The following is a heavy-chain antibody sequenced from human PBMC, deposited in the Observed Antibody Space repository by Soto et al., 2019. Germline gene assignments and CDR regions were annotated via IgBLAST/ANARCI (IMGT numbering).Heavy chain of an antibody. J-gene: IGHJ4*02. V-gene: IGHV3-23*01. CDR1: GFTFSSYA. D-gene: IGHD3-10*01. CDR3: AKDTTYYYGSGSYPPFDY. Sequence: GSLRLSCAASGFTFSSYAMSWVRQAPGKGLEWVSAISGSSGSTYYADSVKGRFTISRDNSKNTLYLQMNSLRAEDTAVYYCAKDTTYYYGSGSYPPFDYWGQGTLVTVSS. CDR2: ISGSSGST.